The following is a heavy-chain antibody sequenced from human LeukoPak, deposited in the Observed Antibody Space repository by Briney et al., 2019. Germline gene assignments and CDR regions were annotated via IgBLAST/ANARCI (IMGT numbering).Heavy chain of an antibody. V-gene: IGHV3-7*02. D-gene: IGHD6-19*01. CDR2: IKQDGSEK. Sequence: GGSLRLSCAASGFTFSSFNMNWVRQAPGKGLEWVANIKQDGSEKYYVDSVKGRFTISRDNAKNSLYLQMNSLRAEDTAVYYCASQYSSGWQVWGQGTLVTVSS. J-gene: IGHJ4*02. CDR1: GFTFSSFN. CDR3: ASQYSSGWQV.